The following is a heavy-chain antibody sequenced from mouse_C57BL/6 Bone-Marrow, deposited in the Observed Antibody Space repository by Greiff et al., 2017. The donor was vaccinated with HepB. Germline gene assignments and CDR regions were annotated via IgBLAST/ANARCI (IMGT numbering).Heavy chain of an antibody. CDR1: GYSFTGYY. J-gene: IGHJ4*01. CDR2: INPSTGGT. CDR3: ARPLSTVVATDYAMDY. V-gene: IGHV1-42*01. Sequence: EVQLQQSGPELVKPGASVKISCKASGYSFTGYYMNWVKQSPEKSLEWIGEINPSTGGTTYNQKFKAKATLTVDKSSSTAYMQLKSLTSEDSAVYYCARPLSTVVATDYAMDYWGQGTSVTVSS. D-gene: IGHD1-1*01.